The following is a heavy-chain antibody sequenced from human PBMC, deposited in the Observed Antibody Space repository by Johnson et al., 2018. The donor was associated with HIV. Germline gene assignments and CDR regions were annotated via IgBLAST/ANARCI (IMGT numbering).Heavy chain of an antibody. Sequence: QVQLVESGGGLVQPGGSLRLSCAASGFTFSSYAMHWVRQAPAKGLEWVAVISYDGSDKYYAASVKGRFTISRDSSKNTLYLQTNSLRAEDSAVYYCARDDILTGYYDAFDIWGQGTMVTVSS. CDR1: GFTFSSYA. V-gene: IGHV3-30*04. J-gene: IGHJ3*02. CDR3: ARDDILTGYYDAFDI. CDR2: ISYDGSDK. D-gene: IGHD3-9*01.